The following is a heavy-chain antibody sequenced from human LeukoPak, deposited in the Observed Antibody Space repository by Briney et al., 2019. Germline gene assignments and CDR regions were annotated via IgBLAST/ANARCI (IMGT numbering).Heavy chain of an antibody. CDR3: ARAEYGGNPSLAHFGI. J-gene: IGHJ3*02. V-gene: IGHV4-39*07. CDR2: IYYSGST. D-gene: IGHD4-23*01. Sequence: SETLSLTCTVSGGSISSYYWSWIRQPPGKRLEWIGSIYYSGSTYYNPSLKSRVTISVDTSKNQFSLKLSSVTAADTAVYYCARAEYGGNPSLAHFGIWGQGTMVTVSS. CDR1: GGSISSYY.